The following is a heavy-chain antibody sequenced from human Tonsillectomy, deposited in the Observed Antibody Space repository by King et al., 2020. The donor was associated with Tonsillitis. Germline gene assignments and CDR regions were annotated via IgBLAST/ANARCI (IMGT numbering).Heavy chain of an antibody. V-gene: IGHV2-5*02. CDR2: IYWDDDK. J-gene: IGHJ6*02. CDR1: GFSLSTSGVG. Sequence: TLKESGPTLVKPTQTLTLTCTFSGFSLSTSGVGVGWIRQPPGKALEWLALIYWDDDKRYSPSLKSRLTITKDTSKNQVVLTMTNMDPVDTATYYCAHILRSLRYFDWLLDYGMDVWGQGTTVTVSS. D-gene: IGHD3-9*01. CDR3: AHILRSLRYFDWLLDYGMDV.